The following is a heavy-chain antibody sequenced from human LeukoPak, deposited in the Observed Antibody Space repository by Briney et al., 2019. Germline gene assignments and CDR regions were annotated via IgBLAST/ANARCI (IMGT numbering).Heavy chain of an antibody. CDR3: ARAHLSLDAFDI. V-gene: IGHV3-21*01. Sequence: PGGSLRLSCAASGFTFSSYSMNWVRQAPGKGLEWVSSISSSSSYIYYADSVKGRFTISRDNAKNSLYLQMNSLRAEDTAVYYCARAHLSLDAFDIWGQWTMVTVSS. CDR2: ISSSSSYI. D-gene: IGHD1-26*01. CDR1: GFTFSSYS. J-gene: IGHJ3*02.